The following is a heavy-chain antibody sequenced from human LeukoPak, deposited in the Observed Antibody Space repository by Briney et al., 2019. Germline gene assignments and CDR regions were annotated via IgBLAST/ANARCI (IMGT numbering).Heavy chain of an antibody. CDR2: IPYDGSNK. CDR1: GFTFSSYG. V-gene: IGHV3-30*02. J-gene: IGHJ4*02. D-gene: IGHD5-24*01. Sequence: GGSLRLSCAASGFTFSSYGMHWVRQAPGKGLEWVAFIPYDGSNKYYADYADSVKGRFTISRDNSKNTLYLQMNSLRAEDTAVYYCAKDKWMATTPYDFDYWGQGTLVTVSS. CDR3: AKDKWMATTPYDFDY.